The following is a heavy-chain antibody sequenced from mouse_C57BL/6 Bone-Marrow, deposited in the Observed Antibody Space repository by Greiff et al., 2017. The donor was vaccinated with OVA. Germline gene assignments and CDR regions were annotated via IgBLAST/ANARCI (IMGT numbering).Heavy chain of an antibody. V-gene: IGHV1-81*01. D-gene: IGHD1-1*01. CDR2: IYPRSGNT. Sequence: QVQLKESGAELARPGASVKLSCKASGYTFTSYGISWVKQRTGQGLEWIGEIYPRSGNTYYNEKFKGKATLTADKSSSTAYMELRSLTSEDSAVYFCARMKYYGSLDYWGQGTTLTVSS. J-gene: IGHJ2*01. CDR1: GYTFTSYG. CDR3: ARMKYYGSLDY.